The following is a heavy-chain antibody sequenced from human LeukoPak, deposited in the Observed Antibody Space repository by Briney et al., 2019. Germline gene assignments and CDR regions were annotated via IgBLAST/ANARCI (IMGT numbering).Heavy chain of an antibody. D-gene: IGHD6-19*01. Sequence: GGSLRLSCAASGFTFSSYEMNWVRQAPGKGMEWVSYISSSGSTIDYADSVEGRFTISRDNAKNSLYLQMNGLRAEGTAVYYCARTWQRSSGWSHDAFDIWGQGTMVTVSS. CDR2: ISSSGSTI. CDR3: ARTWQRSSGWSHDAFDI. J-gene: IGHJ3*02. V-gene: IGHV3-48*03. CDR1: GFTFSSYE.